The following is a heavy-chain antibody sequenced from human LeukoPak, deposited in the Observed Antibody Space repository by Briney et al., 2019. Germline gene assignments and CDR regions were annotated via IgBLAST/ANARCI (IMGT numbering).Heavy chain of an antibody. J-gene: IGHJ4*02. CDR3: ARDHYDSSGYYYFDY. CDR2: SSSSYI. V-gene: IGHV3-21*01. D-gene: IGHD3-22*01. Sequence: SSSSYIYYADSVKGRFTISRDNAKNSLYLQMNSLRAEDTAVYYCARDHYDSSGYYYFDYWGQGTLVTVSS.